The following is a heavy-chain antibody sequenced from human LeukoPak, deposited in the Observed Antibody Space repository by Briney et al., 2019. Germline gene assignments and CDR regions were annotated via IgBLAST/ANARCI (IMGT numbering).Heavy chain of an antibody. CDR3: ARAVLVYKGGSYYYYYMDV. CDR1: GYIFTSYV. D-gene: IGHD1-26*01. V-gene: IGHV1-18*01. J-gene: IGHJ6*03. Sequence: ASVKVSCKASGYIFTSYVISWVRQAAGQGVEGMGWISAYNGNTKYAQKFQGRVIMTTKTYSNTAYMELRNLRYDDTAVYSCARAVLVYKGGSYYYYYMDVWGKATSVTVSS. CDR2: ISAYNGNT.